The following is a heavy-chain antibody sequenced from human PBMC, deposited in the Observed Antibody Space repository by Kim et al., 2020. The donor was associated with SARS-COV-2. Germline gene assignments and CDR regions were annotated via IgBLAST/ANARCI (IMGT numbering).Heavy chain of an antibody. D-gene: IGHD2-21*02. CDR1: GFTFSSYG. CDR2: IGDEGSNK. Sequence: GGSLRLSCAASGFTFSSYGRHWVRQAPGKGLEWVAGIGDEGSNKYYADSVKGRFTISRDNSKNTVYLQMNSLRAEDTAVYYCARGDGGVPPHYDYWGQGTMVTVPS. J-gene: IGHJ4*02. V-gene: IGHV3-33*01. CDR3: ARGDGGVPPHYDY.